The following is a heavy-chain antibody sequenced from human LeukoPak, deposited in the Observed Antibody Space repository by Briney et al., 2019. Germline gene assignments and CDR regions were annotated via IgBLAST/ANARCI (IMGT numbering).Heavy chain of an antibody. CDR3: AKPSYDSSGYLYYYYYMDV. J-gene: IGHJ6*03. Sequence: GGSLRLSCAASGFTFSSYSMNWVRQAPGKGLEWVSSISSSSSYIYYADSVKGRFTISRDNSKNTLYLQMNSLRAEDTAVYYCAKPSYDSSGYLYYYYYMDVWGKGTTVTISS. CDR2: ISSSSSYI. D-gene: IGHD3-22*01. V-gene: IGHV3-21*01. CDR1: GFTFSSYS.